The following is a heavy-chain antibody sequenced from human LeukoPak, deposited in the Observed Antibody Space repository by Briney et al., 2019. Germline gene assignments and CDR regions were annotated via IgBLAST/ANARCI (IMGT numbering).Heavy chain of an antibody. CDR1: GFTFSNYS. CDR2: ISSSSSTI. V-gene: IGHV3-48*04. CDR3: ANLAFVI. Sequence: GGSLRLSCAASGFTFSNYSMNWVRQDPGKGLEWLSYISSSSSTIYYADSLKGRFIISRDNAKKSLYLQMNSLRAEDTAVYYCANLAFVIWGQGTMVTVFS. J-gene: IGHJ3*02.